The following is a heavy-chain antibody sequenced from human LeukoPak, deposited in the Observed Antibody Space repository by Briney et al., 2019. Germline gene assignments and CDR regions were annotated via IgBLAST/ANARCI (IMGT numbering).Heavy chain of an antibody. CDR2: ICYSGST. CDR1: GGSISSYY. V-gene: IGHV4-59*12. CDR3: AGILYPDLYYYYGMDV. Sequence: KTSETLSLTCTVSGGSISSYYWSWIRQPPGKGLEWIGYICYSGSTNYNPSLKSRVTISVDTSKNQFSLKLSSVTAADTAVYYCAGILYPDLYYYYGMDVWGQGTTVTVTS. D-gene: IGHD2-8*01. J-gene: IGHJ6*02.